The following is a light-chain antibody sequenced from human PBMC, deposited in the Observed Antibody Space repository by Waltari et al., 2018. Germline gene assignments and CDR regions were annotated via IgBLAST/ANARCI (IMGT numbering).Light chain of an antibody. CDR1: QGISNH. J-gene: IGKJ1*01. V-gene: IGKV1-12*01. CDR2: AAS. Sequence: DIQLTQSPSSGSASVGARVPIPCRASQGISNHLAWYQQKPGKAPKFLIYAASTLQSGVPSRFSGSGSGTEFTLTISDLQPEDFATYFCQQGNNFPPTFGQGTEVEI. CDR3: QQGNNFPPT.